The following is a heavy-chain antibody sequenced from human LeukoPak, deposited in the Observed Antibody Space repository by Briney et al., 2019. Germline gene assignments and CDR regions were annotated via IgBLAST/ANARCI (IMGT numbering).Heavy chain of an antibody. CDR3: ARDTRVGKPTKYYYYGMDV. J-gene: IGHJ6*02. CDR2: IYYSGST. V-gene: IGHV4-61*01. D-gene: IGHD7-27*01. CDR1: GGSVSSGSYY. Sequence: SETLSLTCTVSGGSVSSGSYYWSWIRQPPGKGLEWIGYIYYSGSTNYNPSLKGRVTISVDTSKNQFSLKLSSVTAADTAVYYCARDTRVGKPTKYYYYGMDVWGQGTTVTVSS.